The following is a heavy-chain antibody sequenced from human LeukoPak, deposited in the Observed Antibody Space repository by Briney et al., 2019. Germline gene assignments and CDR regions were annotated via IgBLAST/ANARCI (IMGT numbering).Heavy chain of an antibody. Sequence: PSETLSLTCNVSGGSISSYYWTWIRQPPGEGLEYIGYISYGGSINYNPSLTSRVTISVDTSKNQFSLKLNSVTAADTAVYYCARDSCSGGSCYLDYRGQGTLVTVSS. CDR1: GGSISSYY. D-gene: IGHD2-15*01. CDR3: ARDSCSGGSCYLDY. CDR2: ISYGGSI. V-gene: IGHV4-59*01. J-gene: IGHJ4*02.